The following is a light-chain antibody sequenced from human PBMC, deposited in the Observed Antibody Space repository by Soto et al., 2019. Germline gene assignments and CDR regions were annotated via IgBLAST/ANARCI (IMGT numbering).Light chain of an antibody. CDR2: TNN. J-gene: IGLJ1*01. V-gene: IGLV1-47*02. CDR1: SSNIGTNY. Sequence: QSVLTQPPSASGTPGQRVTISCSGSSSNIGTNYVYWYQQVPGTAPKLLMYTNNNRPSGVPDRFSGSKSGTSASLAITGLQAEDEADYYCQSYDSSLSDVFGTGTKVTVL. CDR3: QSYDSSLSDV.